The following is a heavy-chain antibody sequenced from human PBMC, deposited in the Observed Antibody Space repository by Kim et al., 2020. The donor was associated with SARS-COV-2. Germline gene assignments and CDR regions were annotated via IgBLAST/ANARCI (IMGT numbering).Heavy chain of an antibody. Sequence: YADSVKGRFTISRDNAKNSLYLQMNSLRAEDTAVYYCARGGGYSYGTTTYWGQGTLVTVSS. J-gene: IGHJ4*02. CDR3: ARGGGYSYGTTTY. V-gene: IGHV3-48*03. D-gene: IGHD5-18*01.